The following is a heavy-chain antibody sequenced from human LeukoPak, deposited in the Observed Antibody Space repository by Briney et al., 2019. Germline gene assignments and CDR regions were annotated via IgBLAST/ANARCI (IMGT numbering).Heavy chain of an antibody. CDR3: ASPSVDYGEPFDY. CDR1: GFTFSDYY. Sequence: GGSLRLSCAASGFTFSDYYMSWIRQAPGKGLGWVSYISSSGSTIYYADSVKGRFTISRDNAKNSLYLQMNSLRAEDTAVYYCASPSVDYGEPFDYWGQGTLVTVSS. CDR2: ISSSGSTI. D-gene: IGHD4-17*01. J-gene: IGHJ4*02. V-gene: IGHV3-11*01.